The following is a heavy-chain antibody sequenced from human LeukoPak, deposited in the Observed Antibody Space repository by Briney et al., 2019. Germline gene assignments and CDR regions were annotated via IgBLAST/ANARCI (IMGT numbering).Heavy chain of an antibody. CDR3: ARLSGYDAVPFDY. J-gene: IGHJ4*02. CDR2: IYYSGST. CDR1: SGSISSYY. Sequence: PSETLSLTCTVSSGSISSYYWSWIRQPPGKGLEWIGYIYYSGSTNYNPSLKSRVTISVDTSKNQFSLKLSSVTAADTAVYYCARLSGYDAVPFDYWGQGTLVTVSS. D-gene: IGHD5-12*01. V-gene: IGHV4-59*01.